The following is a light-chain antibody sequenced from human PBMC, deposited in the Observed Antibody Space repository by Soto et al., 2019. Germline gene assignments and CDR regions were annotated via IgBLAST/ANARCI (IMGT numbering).Light chain of an antibody. J-gene: IGKJ2*03. V-gene: IGKV3-15*01. CDR1: QSVSNN. CDR2: GAS. Sequence: VMTQSPVTLSVSPGDRATLSCWASQSVSNNLAWYQQKPGQAPRLLIYGASTRATGIPARFSGSGSGTEFTLTISSLHSEDSAVYFCQQYNNWPPYSFGQGTKLESK. CDR3: QQYNNWPPYS.